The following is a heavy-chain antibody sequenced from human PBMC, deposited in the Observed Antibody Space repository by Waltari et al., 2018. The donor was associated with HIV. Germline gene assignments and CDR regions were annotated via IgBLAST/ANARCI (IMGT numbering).Heavy chain of an antibody. Sequence: EMPLLESGGGLVQPGGSLSLSCAASGSTFSSYAMHWVRQAPGKGLEWVSGISDSTGRTYYGDSVKGRFTISRDNSKNTLYLQMSSLRVEDTAIYYCAKDEAGAGSPEVWFDPWGQGTLVTVSS. CDR1: GSTFSSYA. V-gene: IGHV3-23*01. CDR3: AKDEAGAGSPEVWFDP. CDR2: ISDSTGRT. D-gene: IGHD6-13*01. J-gene: IGHJ5*02.